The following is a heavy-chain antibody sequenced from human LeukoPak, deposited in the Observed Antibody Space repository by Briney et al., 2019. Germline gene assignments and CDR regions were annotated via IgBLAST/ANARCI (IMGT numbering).Heavy chain of an antibody. Sequence: SETLSLTCTVSGGSISGHYWSWIRQSPGRGLEWIGNIWTSGITKYNPSLNSRVSISIDTSKNQFSLKVSPMTAADTAVYYCARQAQDGSDNYFDPWGQGTLVTVSS. CDR3: ARQAQDGSDNYFDP. CDR2: IWTSGIT. CDR1: GGSISGHY. D-gene: IGHD1-14*01. J-gene: IGHJ5*02. V-gene: IGHV4-4*09.